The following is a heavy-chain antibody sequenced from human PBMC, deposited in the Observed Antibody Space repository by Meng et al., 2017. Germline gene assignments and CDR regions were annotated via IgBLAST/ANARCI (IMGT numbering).Heavy chain of an antibody. V-gene: IGHV3-23*04. CDR1: EFTFSISA. CDR3: AKLGSDY. J-gene: IGHJ4*02. D-gene: IGHD7-27*01. Sequence: EVHLVETGRGLLHPVGSLRLSCAASEFTFSISAMSWVRQAPGKGLEWVSGISGNGGSTFYADSVKGRFTISRDNSKNTLYLQMNSLRVEDTALYYCAKLGSDYWDQGTLVTVSS. CDR2: ISGNGGST.